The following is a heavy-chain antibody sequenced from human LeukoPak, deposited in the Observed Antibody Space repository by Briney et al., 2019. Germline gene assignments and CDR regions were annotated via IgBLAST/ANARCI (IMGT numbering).Heavy chain of an antibody. CDR2: IDPSDAYT. Sequence: GESLRISCKGSGSCFTSYWISWGRQMPGKGLEWMGRIDPSDAYTNYSPSFQGHVTISSDKSIKTAYLQWSSLKASDTAMYYCARHEGYSSSAEVYWGQGTLVTVSS. CDR1: GSCFTSYW. J-gene: IGHJ4*02. D-gene: IGHD6-13*01. CDR3: ARHEGYSSSAEVY. V-gene: IGHV5-10-1*01.